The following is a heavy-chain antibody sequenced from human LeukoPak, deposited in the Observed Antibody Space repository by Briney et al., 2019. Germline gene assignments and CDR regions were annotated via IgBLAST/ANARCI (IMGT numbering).Heavy chain of an antibody. Sequence: SETLSLTCTVSGDSISSYYWSWVRQPPGKGLEWIGYIHYTGITKYNPSLKSRVTMSVDTSKNQFSLKLTSVTAAGTAVYYCARYCSTSGTKAFGIWGQGTMVTVSS. J-gene: IGHJ3*02. D-gene: IGHD3-10*01. CDR2: IHYTGIT. CDR1: GDSISSYY. CDR3: ARYCSTSGTKAFGI. V-gene: IGHV4-59*01.